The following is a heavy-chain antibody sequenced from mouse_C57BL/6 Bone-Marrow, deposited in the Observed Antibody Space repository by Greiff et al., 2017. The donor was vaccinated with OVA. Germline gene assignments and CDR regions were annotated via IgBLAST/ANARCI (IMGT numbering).Heavy chain of an antibody. CDR1: GYTFTGYW. D-gene: IGHD2-2*01. Sequence: QVQLQQSGAELMKPGASVKLSCKATGYTFTGYWIEWVKQRPGHGLEWIGEILPGSGSTNYNEKFKGKATFTAATSSNTAYMQLSSLTTEDSAIYYCARTRRLWLRRRAWYFDVWGTGTTVTVSS. CDR3: ARTRRLWLRRRAWYFDV. CDR2: ILPGSGST. J-gene: IGHJ1*03. V-gene: IGHV1-9*01.